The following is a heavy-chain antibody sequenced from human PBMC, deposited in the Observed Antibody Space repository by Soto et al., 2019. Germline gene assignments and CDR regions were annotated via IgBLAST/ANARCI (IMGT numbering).Heavy chain of an antibody. CDR3: ARAKRVAGRYYFDY. CDR1: GDTFTANY. V-gene: IGHV1-46*01. D-gene: IGHD6-19*01. J-gene: IGHJ4*02. Sequence: EXSVKVSFKASGDTFTANYIHWVRQAPGQGLEWMGIINPSGGSTSYAQKFQGRVTMTRDTSTSTVYMELSSLRSEDTAVYYCARAKRVAGRYYFDYWGQGTLVTVSS. CDR2: INPSGGST.